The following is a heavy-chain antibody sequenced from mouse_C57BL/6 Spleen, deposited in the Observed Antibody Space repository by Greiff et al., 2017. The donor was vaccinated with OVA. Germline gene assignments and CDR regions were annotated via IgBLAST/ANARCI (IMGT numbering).Heavy chain of an antibody. D-gene: IGHD2-5*01. Sequence: QVQLQQSGPELVKPGASVKISCKASGYSFTSYYIHWVKQRPGQGLEWIGWIYPGSGNTKYNEKFKGKATLTADTSSSTAYMQLSSLTSEDSAVYYCARSAYYSNYDMDYWGQGTSVTVSS. CDR1: GYSFTSYY. CDR2: IYPGSGNT. CDR3: ARSAYYSNYDMDY. J-gene: IGHJ4*01. V-gene: IGHV1-66*01.